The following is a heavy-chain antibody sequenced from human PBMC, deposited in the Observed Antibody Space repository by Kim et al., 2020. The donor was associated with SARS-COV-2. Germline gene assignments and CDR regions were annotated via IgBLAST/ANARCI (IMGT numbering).Heavy chain of an antibody. D-gene: IGHD3-16*02. CDR3: ATGGRGVGGYVWGSYLLRLAFDI. J-gene: IGHJ3*02. Sequence: ASVKVSCKVSGYTLTELSMHWVRQAPGKGLEWMGGFDPEDGETIYAQKFQGRVTMTEDTSTDTAYMELSSLRSEDTAVYYCATGGRGVGGYVWGSYLLRLAFDIWGQGTMVTVSS. CDR1: GYTLTELS. V-gene: IGHV1-24*01. CDR2: FDPEDGET.